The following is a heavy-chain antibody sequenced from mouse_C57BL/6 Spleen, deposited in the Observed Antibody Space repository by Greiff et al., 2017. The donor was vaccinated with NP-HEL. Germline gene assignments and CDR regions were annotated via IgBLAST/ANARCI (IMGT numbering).Heavy chain of an antibody. CDR3: ARRGLTGTFYFDY. CDR1: GYTFTSYW. J-gene: IGHJ2*01. D-gene: IGHD4-1*01. CDR2: IDPSDSET. V-gene: IGHV1-52*01. Sequence: QVQLQQPGAELVRPGSSVKLSCKASGYTFTSYWMHWVKQRPIQGLEWIGNIDPSDSETHYNQKFKDKATLTVDKSSSTAYMQVSSLTSEDSAVYYCARRGLTGTFYFDYWGQGTTLTVSS.